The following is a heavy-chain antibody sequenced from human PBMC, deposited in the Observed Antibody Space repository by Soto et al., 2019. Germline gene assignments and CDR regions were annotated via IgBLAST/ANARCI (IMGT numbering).Heavy chain of an antibody. CDR3: ARGGNVVVVTAALDY. J-gene: IGHJ4*02. V-gene: IGHV1-46*01. D-gene: IGHD2-21*02. CDR1: GDTFTEYY. Sequence: QVQLMQSGAEVKKPGASVKVSCKASGDTFTEYYIHWVRQAPGQGLEWMGTVNPSGGHTTYAQHFLGRVTMTRDTATSTLYMELTSLTSEATAVYYCARGGNVVVVTAALDYWGQGPLVTVSS. CDR2: VNPSGGHT.